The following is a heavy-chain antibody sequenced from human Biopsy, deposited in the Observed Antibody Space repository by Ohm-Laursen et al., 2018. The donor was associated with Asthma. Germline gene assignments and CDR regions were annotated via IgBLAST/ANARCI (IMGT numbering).Heavy chain of an antibody. CDR1: PGSINDYY. D-gene: IGHD6-13*01. Sequence: SDTLSLTCTVSPGSINDYYWNWIRPFPGKGLEWIGYVHSTGSTRFNPSLKSRLTISVDTSVDQVSLKPTSVTAADTAVYYCARATSTWSQSGPHYFDHWGQGTLVTVSS. CDR2: VHSTGST. CDR3: ARATSTWSQSGPHYFDH. V-gene: IGHV4-59*07. J-gene: IGHJ4*02.